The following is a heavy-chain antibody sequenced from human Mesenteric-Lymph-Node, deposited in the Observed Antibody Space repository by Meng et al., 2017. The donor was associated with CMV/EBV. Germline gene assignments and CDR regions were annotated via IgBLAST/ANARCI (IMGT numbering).Heavy chain of an antibody. V-gene: IGHV3-48*04. CDR3: ARDGPGSYYYYGMDV. Sequence: GGSLRLSCAASGFTFSSYSMNWVRQASGKGLEWVSYISSSSSTIYYADSVKGRFTISRDNAKNSLYLQMNSLRAEDTAVYYCARDGPGSYYYYGMDVWGQGTTVTVSS. CDR1: GFTFSSYS. CDR2: ISSSSSTI. J-gene: IGHJ6*02. D-gene: IGHD1-1*01.